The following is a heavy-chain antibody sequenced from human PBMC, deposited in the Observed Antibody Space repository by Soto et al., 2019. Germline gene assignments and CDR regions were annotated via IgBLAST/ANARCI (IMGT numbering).Heavy chain of an antibody. CDR3: ASRDNGSGSAQGAFDI. CDR1: GGSISSSSYY. J-gene: IGHJ3*02. CDR2: IYYSGST. V-gene: IGHV4-39*01. D-gene: IGHD3-10*01. Sequence: QLQLQESGPGLVKPSETLSLTCTVSGGSISSSSYYWGWIRQPPGKGLEWIGSIYYSGSTYYNPSLKSRVTISVDTSKNQFSLKLSSVTAADTAVYYCASRDNGSGSAQGAFDIWAKGQWSPSLQ.